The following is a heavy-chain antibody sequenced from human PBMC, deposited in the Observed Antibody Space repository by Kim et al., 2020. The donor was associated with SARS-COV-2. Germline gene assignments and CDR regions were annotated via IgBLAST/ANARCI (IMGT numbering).Heavy chain of an antibody. V-gene: IGHV3-21*01. CDR3: ATSASGYPRVAAAFDI. CDR1: GFTFSSHS. D-gene: IGHD5-12*01. CDR2: ISSNSRSM. J-gene: IGHJ3*02. Sequence: GGSLRLSCAASGFTFSSHSMNWVRQAPGKGLEWVSSISSNSRSMYYADSVKGRLTISRDNAKNSLYLQMNSLRDEDTAVYYCATSASGYPRVAAAFDIWG.